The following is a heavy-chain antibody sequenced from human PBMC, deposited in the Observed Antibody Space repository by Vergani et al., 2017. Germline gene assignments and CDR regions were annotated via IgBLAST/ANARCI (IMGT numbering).Heavy chain of an antibody. D-gene: IGHD3-10*01. CDR3: ARDLGSRGYFDY. J-gene: IGHJ4*02. V-gene: IGHV3-30-3*01. CDR2: ISYDGNNK. CDR1: GFTFSSYA. Sequence: VQMVESGGGVVQPGRSLRLSCAASGFTFSSYAMHWVRQAPGKGLEWVSFISYDGNNKDYADSVKGRFTISRDNSKNTLYLQVNSLRPEDTAVYYCARDLGSRGYFDYWGQGTLVTVSS.